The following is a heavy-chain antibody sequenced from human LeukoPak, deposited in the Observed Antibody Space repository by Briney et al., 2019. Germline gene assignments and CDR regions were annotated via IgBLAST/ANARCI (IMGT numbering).Heavy chain of an antibody. D-gene: IGHD6-25*01. CDR2: IWYDGSNK. CDR1: GFTFSSYG. CDR3: ARTWARQRPDY. J-gene: IGHJ4*02. Sequence: PGGSLRLSCAASGFTFSSYGMHWVRQAPGKGLEWVAVIWYDGSNKYYADSVKGRFTISRDNSKNTLYLQMNSLRAEDTAVYYCARTWARQRPDYWGQGTLVTVSS. V-gene: IGHV3-33*01.